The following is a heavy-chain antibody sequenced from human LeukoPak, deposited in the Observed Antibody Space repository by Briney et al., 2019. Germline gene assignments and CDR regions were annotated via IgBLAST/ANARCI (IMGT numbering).Heavy chain of an antibody. CDR2: IKQDGSEK. J-gene: IGHJ6*03. D-gene: IGHD2-2*01. V-gene: IGHV3-7*01. CDR3: ARDGPAAISFYYYFYMGV. CDR1: GGSISSYY. Sequence: ETLSLTCTVSGGSISSYYWSWIRQPPGKGLEWVANIKQDGSEKYYVDSVKGRFTISRDNAKNSLYLQMNSLRAEDTAVYYCARDGPAAISFYYYFYMGVWGKGTTVTVSS.